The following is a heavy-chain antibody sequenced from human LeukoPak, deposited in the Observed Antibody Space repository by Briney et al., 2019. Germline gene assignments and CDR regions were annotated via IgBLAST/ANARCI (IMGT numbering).Heavy chain of an antibody. V-gene: IGHV4-4*02. CDR3: ARVSGYSGSYLDY. CDR2: IYHSGST. CDR1: GGSISSSNW. J-gene: IGHJ4*02. Sequence: SGTLSLACAVSGGSISSSNWWSWVRQPPGKGLEWIGEIYHSGSTNYNPSLKSRVTISVDKSKNQFSLKLSSVTAADTAVYYCARVSGYSGSYLDYWGQGTLVTVSS. D-gene: IGHD5-12*01.